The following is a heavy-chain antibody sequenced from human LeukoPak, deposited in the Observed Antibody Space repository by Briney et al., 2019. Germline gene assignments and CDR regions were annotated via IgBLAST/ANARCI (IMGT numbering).Heavy chain of an antibody. CDR3: ARGGDCSSTSCHDY. CDR1: GFTFSSYG. D-gene: IGHD2-2*01. Sequence: GGSLRLSCAASGFTFSSYGMNWVRQAPGKGLEWVSSISSSSSYIYYADSVKGRFTISRDNAKNSLYLQMNSLRAEDTAVYYCARGGDCSSTSCHDYWGQGTLVTVSS. V-gene: IGHV3-21*01. J-gene: IGHJ4*02. CDR2: ISSSSSYI.